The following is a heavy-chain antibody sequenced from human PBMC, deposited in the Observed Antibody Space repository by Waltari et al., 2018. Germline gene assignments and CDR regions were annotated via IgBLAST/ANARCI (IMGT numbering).Heavy chain of an antibody. J-gene: IGHJ5*02. V-gene: IGHV1-2*02. Sequence: QEQLVQSGSEVKKPGASVKISCQASGYTFTDYHIHWVRQTPGQGFEGIGWFNAKKGDSNSAEKFRGRGTMTRDTSIDTVYLDLSGIRSDDTAIFFCARDPGPIMGAPDLWGQGTQVTVSS. CDR1: GYTFTDYH. CDR2: FNAKKGDS. D-gene: IGHD1-26*01. CDR3: ARDPGPIMGAPDL.